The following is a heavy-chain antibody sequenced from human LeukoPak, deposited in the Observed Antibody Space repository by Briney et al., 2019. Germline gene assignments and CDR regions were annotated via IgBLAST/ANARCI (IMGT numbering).Heavy chain of an antibody. Sequence: SVKVSCKTSGGTFNSYAISWVRQAPGQGLEWMGGITAIFRTTNYAQKFQGRVTITADESMSTVYMELSSLRSEDTAVYYCALHSGYHSTMYLDYWGQGTLVTVSS. V-gene: IGHV1-69*13. J-gene: IGHJ4*02. CDR3: ALHSGYHSTMYLDY. CDR1: GGTFNSYA. CDR2: ITAIFRTT. D-gene: IGHD3-22*01.